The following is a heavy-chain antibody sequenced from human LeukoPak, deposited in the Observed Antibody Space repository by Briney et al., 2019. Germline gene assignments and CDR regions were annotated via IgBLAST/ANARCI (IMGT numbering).Heavy chain of an antibody. D-gene: IGHD2-2*01. Sequence: GGSLRLSCAASGFTFSSYAMHWVRQAPGKGLEWVAIISYDGSNKYYADSVKGRFTISRDNSKNTLYLQMNSLRGEDTAVYYCARTSRTYCSSTSCWAHDYWGQGTLVTVSS. CDR3: ARTSRTYCSSTSCWAHDY. CDR2: ISYDGSNK. V-gene: IGHV3-30*04. CDR1: GFTFSSYA. J-gene: IGHJ4*02.